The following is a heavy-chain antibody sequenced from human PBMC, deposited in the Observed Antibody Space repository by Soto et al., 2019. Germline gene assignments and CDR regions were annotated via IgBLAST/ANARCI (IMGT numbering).Heavy chain of an antibody. CDR3: ARGGGIAAAGRKNWFDP. CDR2: MNPNSGNT. J-gene: IGHJ5*02. Sequence: APVKVSCKASGYTFTSYVINWLRQATGQGLEWMGWMNPNSGNTGYAQKFQGRVTMTRNTSISTAYMELSSLRSEDTAVYYCARGGGIAAAGRKNWFDPWGQGTLVTVSS. V-gene: IGHV1-8*01. D-gene: IGHD6-13*01. CDR1: GYTFTSYV.